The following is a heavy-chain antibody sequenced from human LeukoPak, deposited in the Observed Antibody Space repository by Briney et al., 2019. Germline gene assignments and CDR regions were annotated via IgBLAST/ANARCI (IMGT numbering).Heavy chain of an antibody. J-gene: IGHJ4*02. D-gene: IGHD6-13*01. CDR3: ARAAEISALDH. CDR2: IKQYGSEK. V-gene: IGHV3-7*05. Sequence: GGSLRLSCAASGFRFSSYWMTWVRQAPGKGLEWVATIKQYGSEKYYVDSVKGRSTISRDDAKKSLFLQMDSLRPGDTAVYYCARAAEISALDHWGRGTLVTVSS. CDR1: GFRFSSYW.